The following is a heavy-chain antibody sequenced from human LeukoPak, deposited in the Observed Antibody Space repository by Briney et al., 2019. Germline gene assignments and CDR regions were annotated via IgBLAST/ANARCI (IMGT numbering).Heavy chain of an antibody. CDR2: TYYSGST. Sequence: SETLSLTCTVSGGSISSYYWSWIRQPPGKGPEWIGYTYYSGSTNYNPSLKSRVTISVDTSKNQFSLKLSSVTAADTAVYYCARSLWLRLFDYWGQGTLVTVSS. CDR1: GGSISSYY. CDR3: ARSLWLRLFDY. J-gene: IGHJ4*02. V-gene: IGHV4-59*01. D-gene: IGHD5-12*01.